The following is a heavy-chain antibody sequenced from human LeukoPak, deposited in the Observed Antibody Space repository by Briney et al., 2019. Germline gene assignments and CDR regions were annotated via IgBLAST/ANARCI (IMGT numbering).Heavy chain of an antibody. J-gene: IGHJ4*02. CDR1: GFTVDSNY. D-gene: IGHD6-13*01. CDR3: ARDMGAAAGISDY. V-gene: IGHV3-33*08. Sequence: PGGSLRLSCAASGFTVDSNYLSWVRQAPGKGLEWVAVIWYDGSNKYYADSVKGRFTISRDNSKNTLYLQMNSLRAEDTAVYYCARDMGAAAGISDYWGQGTLVTVSS. CDR2: IWYDGSNK.